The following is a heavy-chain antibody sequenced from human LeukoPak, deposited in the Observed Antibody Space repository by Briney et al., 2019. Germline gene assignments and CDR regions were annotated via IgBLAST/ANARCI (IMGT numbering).Heavy chain of an antibody. CDR1: GFTFSSYG. J-gene: IGHJ4*02. D-gene: IGHD1-26*01. V-gene: IGHV3-30*02. Sequence: GGSLRLSCAASGFTFSSYGMHWVRQAPGKGLEWVAFIRYDGSNKYYADSVKGRFTISRDNSKNTLYLQMNSLRAEDTAVYYCARDKVVGPTICDYWGQGALVTVSS. CDR2: IRYDGSNK. CDR3: ARDKVVGPTICDY.